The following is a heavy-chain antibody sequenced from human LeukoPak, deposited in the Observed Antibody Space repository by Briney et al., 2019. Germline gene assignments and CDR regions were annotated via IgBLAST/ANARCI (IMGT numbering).Heavy chain of an antibody. D-gene: IGHD3-9*01. J-gene: IGHJ4*02. V-gene: IGHV3-21*01. CDR1: GFTFSTYS. Sequence: PGGTLRLSCAASGFTFSTYSMNWVRQAPGKGLEWVSAISSSSSYIHYADSVKGRFTISRDNAKNSLYLQMNSLSAEDTAVYYCARAGLRYFDWFSPGYWGQGTQVTVSS. CDR2: ISSSSSYI. CDR3: ARAGLRYFDWFSPGY.